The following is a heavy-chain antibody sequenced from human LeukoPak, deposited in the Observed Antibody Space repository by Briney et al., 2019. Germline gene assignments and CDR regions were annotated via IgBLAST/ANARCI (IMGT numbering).Heavy chain of an antibody. CDR3: AVGGSGKLNCSSTSCYAGWNRPNYYYYMDV. CDR1: GGTFSSYA. V-gene: IGHV1-69*13. CDR2: IIPIFGTA. D-gene: IGHD2-2*01. J-gene: IGHJ6*03. Sequence: GASVKVSCKASGGTFSSYAISWVRQAPGQGLEWMGGIIPIFGTANYAQKFQGRVTITADESTSTAYMELSSLRSEDTAVYYCAVGGSGKLNCSSTSCYAGWNRPNYYYYMDVWGKGTTVTISS.